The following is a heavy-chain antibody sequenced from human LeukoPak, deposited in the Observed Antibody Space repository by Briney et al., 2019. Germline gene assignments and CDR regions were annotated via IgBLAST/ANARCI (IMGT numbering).Heavy chain of an antibody. CDR3: ARRRAYNWYDP. Sequence: SETLSLTCTVSGGSINSGNYFWGWIRQPPGKGLEWIGSISSSGSTYYNASLRSRVTISADTSKNQFSLKVNSVTAADTAVYYCARRRAYNWYDPWDQGTLITVSS. CDR2: ISSSGST. V-gene: IGHV4-39*01. J-gene: IGHJ5*02. CDR1: GGSINSGNYF.